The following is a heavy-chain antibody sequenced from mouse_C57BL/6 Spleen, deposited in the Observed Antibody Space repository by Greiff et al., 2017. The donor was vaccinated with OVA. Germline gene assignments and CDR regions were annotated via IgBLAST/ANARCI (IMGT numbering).Heavy chain of an antibody. Sequence: EVKLVESGGGLVKPGGSLKLSCAASGFTFSSYAMSWVRQTPEKRLEWVATISDGGSYTYYPDNVKGRFTISRDNAKNNLYLQMSHLKSEDTAMYYCARGGLSNGFDYWGQGTTLTVSS. CDR1: GFTFSSYA. CDR2: ISDGGSYT. J-gene: IGHJ2*01. CDR3: ARGGLSNGFDY. D-gene: IGHD2-5*01. V-gene: IGHV5-4*03.